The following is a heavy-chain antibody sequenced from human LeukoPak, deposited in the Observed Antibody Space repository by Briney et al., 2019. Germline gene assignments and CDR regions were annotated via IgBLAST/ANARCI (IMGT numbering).Heavy chain of an antibody. D-gene: IGHD2-2*01. CDR1: GFTVSGNY. Sequence: GGSLRLSCAASGFTVSGNYMNWVRQAPGKGLVWVSVISGSGGTTYYADSVKGRFTISRDNSKNTLYLQINSLRVEDTAVHYCAKAVGYCSSTSCYVFDYWGQGTLVTVSS. J-gene: IGHJ4*02. V-gene: IGHV3-23*01. CDR2: ISGSGGTT. CDR3: AKAVGYCSSTSCYVFDY.